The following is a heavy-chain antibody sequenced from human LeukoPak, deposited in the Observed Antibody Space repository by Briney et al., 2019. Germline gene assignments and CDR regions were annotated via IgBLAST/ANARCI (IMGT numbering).Heavy chain of an antibody. CDR3: ARGGDGNRRDFDY. CDR1: RGTFSSYA. Sequence: GASVKVSCKAPRGTFSSYAISWVRQAPGQGLEWMGWINPNSGDPNYAQNFQGGVTMTRDTSISTAYMELSSLRSDDKAVYYCARGGDGNRRDFDYWGQGILVTVSS. V-gene: IGHV1-2*02. CDR2: INPNSGDP. D-gene: IGHD5-24*01. J-gene: IGHJ4*02.